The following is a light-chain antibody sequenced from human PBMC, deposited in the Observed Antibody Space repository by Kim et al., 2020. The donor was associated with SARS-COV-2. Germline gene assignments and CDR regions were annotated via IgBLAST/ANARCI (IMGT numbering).Light chain of an antibody. J-gene: IGKJ4*01. CDR1: QSISSW. V-gene: IGKV1-5*03. Sequence: ASVRDRVTSTCRASQSISSWLAWYQQKPGKAPKLLIYKASSLESGVPSRFSGSGSGTEFTLTISSLQPDDFATYYCQQYNSYPLTFGGGTKVDIK. CDR2: KAS. CDR3: QQYNSYPLT.